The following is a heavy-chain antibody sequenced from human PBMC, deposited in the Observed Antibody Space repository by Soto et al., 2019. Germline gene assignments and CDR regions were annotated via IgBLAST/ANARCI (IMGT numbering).Heavy chain of an antibody. J-gene: IGHJ4*02. V-gene: IGHV3-23*01. CDR1: GLTFSTYA. CDR2: ISGNGANT. CDR3: AKDRPNYYGSGGGYYKAGGDY. Sequence: EVQLLGSGGGLVQPGGSLRLSCAASGLTFSTYAMSWVRQAPGKGLEWVSSISGNGANTYYTDSVKGRFIISRDNSNDTLFLQMNSLSAEDTALYSCAKDRPNYYGSGGGYYKAGGDYWGQGTLVTVSS. D-gene: IGHD3-10*01.